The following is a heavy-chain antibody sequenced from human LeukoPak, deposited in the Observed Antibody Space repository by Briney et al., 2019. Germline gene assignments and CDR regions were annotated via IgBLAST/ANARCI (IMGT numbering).Heavy chain of an antibody. CDR1: GFTFSSYG. J-gene: IGHJ4*02. Sequence: GGSLRLSRAASGFTFSSYGMSWVRQAPGKGPEWVPAISGSGGSTYYADSVKGRFTISRDNSKNTLYLQMNSLRAEDTAVYYCAKRTSADYVWGSYHYFDYWGQGTLVTVSS. CDR2: ISGSGGST. V-gene: IGHV3-23*01. CDR3: AKRTSADYVWGSYHYFDY. D-gene: IGHD3-16*02.